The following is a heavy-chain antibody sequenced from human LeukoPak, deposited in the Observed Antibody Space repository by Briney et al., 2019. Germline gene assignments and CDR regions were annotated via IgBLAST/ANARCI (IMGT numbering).Heavy chain of an antibody. V-gene: IGHV3-74*01. CDR1: GFTFSSYW. CDR2: INSDGSST. D-gene: IGHD3-22*01. Sequence: GGSLRLSCAASGFTFSSYWMHWVRQAPGKGLVWVSRINSDGSSTSYADSVKGRFTISRDNAKNTLYLQMNGLRAEDTAVYYCAREYYYDSSGYHPWGQGTLVTVSS. J-gene: IGHJ5*02. CDR3: AREYYYDSSGYHP.